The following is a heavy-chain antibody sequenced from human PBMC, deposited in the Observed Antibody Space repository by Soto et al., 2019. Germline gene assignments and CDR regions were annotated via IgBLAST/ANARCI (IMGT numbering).Heavy chain of an antibody. CDR1: GGPISSYY. Sequence: ASETLSLTCTVSGGPISSYYWSWIRQPPGKGLEWIGYIYYSGSTNYNPSLKSRVTISVDTSKNQFSLKLSSVTAADTAVYYCARVTLGYQFDYWGQGTLVTVSS. CDR2: IYYSGST. V-gene: IGHV4-59*01. J-gene: IGHJ4*02. D-gene: IGHD3-16*02. CDR3: ARVTLGYQFDY.